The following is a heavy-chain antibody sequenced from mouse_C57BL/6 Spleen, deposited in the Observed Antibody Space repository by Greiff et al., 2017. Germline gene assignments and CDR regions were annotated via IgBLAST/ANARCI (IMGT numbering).Heavy chain of an antibody. V-gene: IGHV1-81*01. Sequence: VQLQQSGAELARPGASVKLSCKASGYTFTSYGISWVKQRTGQGLEWIGEIYPRSGNTYYNEKFKGKATLTADKSSSTAYMELRSLTSEDSAVYFCARDSGSSHDFDYWGQSTTLTVSS. CDR1: GYTFTSYG. J-gene: IGHJ2*01. CDR2: IYPRSGNT. CDR3: ARDSGSSHDFDY. D-gene: IGHD1-1*01.